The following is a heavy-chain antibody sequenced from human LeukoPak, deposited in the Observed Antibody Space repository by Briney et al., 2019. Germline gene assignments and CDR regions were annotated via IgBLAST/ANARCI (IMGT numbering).Heavy chain of an antibody. CDR3: TRGYRFGTINPFFHY. CDR1: GFTFGDYF. CDR2: IRSKADGGTT. Sequence: GGSLRLSCTAAGFTFGDYFMSWVRQAPGKGLEWVSFIRSKADGGTTEYAAYVKGRFTISRDDSKSIAYLQMSSLKTEDTAVYYCTRGYRFGTINPFFHYWDQGILVAVSS. D-gene: IGHD1-7*01. J-gene: IGHJ4*02. V-gene: IGHV3-49*04.